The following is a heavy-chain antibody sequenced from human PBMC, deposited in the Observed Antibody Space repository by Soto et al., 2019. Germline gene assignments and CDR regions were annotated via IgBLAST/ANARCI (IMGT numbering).Heavy chain of an antibody. V-gene: IGHV4-4*02. J-gene: IGHJ4*02. Sequence: QVLLQESGPGLVQPSGTLSLSCVVSGVSIGSNYYWGWVRQPPGKGLEWLGDMSHIGIVNYNPSLKSRVTISMDKSQNQFSLKLDSMTAADTAVYYCARSLGWYAVDYWGQGTLVIVSS. D-gene: IGHD6-19*01. CDR3: ARSLGWYAVDY. CDR2: MSHIGIV. CDR1: GVSIGSNYY.